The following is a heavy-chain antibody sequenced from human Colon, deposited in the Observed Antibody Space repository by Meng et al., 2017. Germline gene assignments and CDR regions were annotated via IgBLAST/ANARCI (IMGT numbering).Heavy chain of an antibody. Sequence: QGQLASAGTEVKRPGASVKVSCKASGYSFSDCYIHWVRQAPGQGLEWMGWIVTNSGDTNYAQKFQGRVTMTRDTSISTTYMELIRLTSDDTAVYYCARSTPSLDYWGQGTLVTVSS. CDR1: GYSFSDCY. V-gene: IGHV1-2*02. J-gene: IGHJ4*02. CDR2: IVTNSGDT. D-gene: IGHD2-15*01. CDR3: ARSTPSLDY.